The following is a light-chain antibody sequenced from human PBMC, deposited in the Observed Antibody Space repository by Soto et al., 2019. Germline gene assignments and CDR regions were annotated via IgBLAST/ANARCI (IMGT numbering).Light chain of an antibody. CDR3: QQYNNWPTWT. CDR2: DAS. V-gene: IGKV3-15*01. J-gene: IGKJ1*01. Sequence: EIVMTQSPVTLSVSPGERATLSCRASQSVRTSLAWYQQKPGQAPRLLIYDASTRATGIPARFSGTGSGTEFTLTISSLQSEDFAGYYCQQYNNWPTWTFGQGTKVDIK. CDR1: QSVRTS.